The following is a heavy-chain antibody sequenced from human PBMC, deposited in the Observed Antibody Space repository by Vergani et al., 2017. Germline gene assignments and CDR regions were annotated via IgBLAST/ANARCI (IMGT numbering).Heavy chain of an antibody. V-gene: IGHV4-59*01. Sequence: QVQLQESGPGLVKPSETLSLTCTVSGGSISSYYWSWIRQPPGKGLEWIGYIYYSGSTNHNPSLKSRVTISVDTSKHQFSLKLSSVTAADTAVYYCAGVAANVPIAVAGTAGSEIWGQGTMVTVSS. CDR3: AGVAANVPIAVAGTAGSEI. CDR1: GGSISSYY. J-gene: IGHJ3*02. D-gene: IGHD6-19*01. CDR2: IYYSGST.